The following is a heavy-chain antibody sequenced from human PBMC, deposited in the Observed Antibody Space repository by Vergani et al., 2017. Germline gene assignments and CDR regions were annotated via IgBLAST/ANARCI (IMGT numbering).Heavy chain of an antibody. V-gene: IGHV4-38-2*02. Sequence: QVQLQESGPGLVKPSETLSLTCTVSGDSISSGYYWGWIRQPPGKGLEWIGSIYHSGSTYYNPSLKSRVTISVDTSKNQFSLKLSSVTAADTAVYYCARDGYCSGGTCYPPKKYYYYGMDVWGQGTTVTVSS. CDR2: IYHSGST. J-gene: IGHJ6*02. CDR3: ARDGYCSGGTCYPPKKYYYYGMDV. D-gene: IGHD2-15*01. CDR1: GDSISSGYY.